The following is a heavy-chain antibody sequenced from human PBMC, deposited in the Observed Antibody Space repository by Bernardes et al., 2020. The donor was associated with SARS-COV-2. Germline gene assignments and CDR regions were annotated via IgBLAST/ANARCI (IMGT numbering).Heavy chain of an antibody. CDR1: GFTFSSYW. D-gene: IGHD3-22*01. Sequence: GRSLRLSCAASGFTFSSYWMSWVRQAPGKGLEWVANIKQDGSEKYYVDSVKGRFTISRDNAKNSLYLQMNSLRAEDTAVYYCASSAIGDSSGYYYEVLDYWGQGTLVTVSS. J-gene: IGHJ4*02. CDR3: ASSAIGDSSGYYYEVLDY. CDR2: IKQDGSEK. V-gene: IGHV3-7*01.